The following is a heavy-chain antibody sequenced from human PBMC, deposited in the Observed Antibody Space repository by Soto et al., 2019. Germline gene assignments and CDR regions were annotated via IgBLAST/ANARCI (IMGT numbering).Heavy chain of an antibody. J-gene: IGHJ4*02. D-gene: IGHD2-8*01. V-gene: IGHV4-31*03. Sequence: QVQLQESGPGLVKPSQTLSVTCTVSGGSVSSDDYSWSWIRQHPGKGLEWIAYIRDSGSTYYNPSLEGRVPIAVDTSKNQFSLRLRSVTAADTAVYYCAIAMATYFDYWGQGTLGTSSS. CDR3: AIAMATYFDY. CDR2: IRDSGST. CDR1: GGSVSSDDYS.